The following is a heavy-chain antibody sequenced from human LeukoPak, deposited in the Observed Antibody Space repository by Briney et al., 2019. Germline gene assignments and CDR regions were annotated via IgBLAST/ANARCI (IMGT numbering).Heavy chain of an antibody. CDR2: IYYSGST. CDR1: GGSISSSSYY. D-gene: IGHD2-15*01. V-gene: IGHV4-39*01. Sequence: SETLSLTCTVSGGSISSSSYYWGWIRQPPGKGLEWIGSIYYSGSTYYNPSLKSRVTISVDTSKNQFSLKLSSVTAADTAVYYCAGTYCSGGSCHDPFDYWGQGTPVTVSS. CDR3: AGTYCSGGSCHDPFDY. J-gene: IGHJ4*02.